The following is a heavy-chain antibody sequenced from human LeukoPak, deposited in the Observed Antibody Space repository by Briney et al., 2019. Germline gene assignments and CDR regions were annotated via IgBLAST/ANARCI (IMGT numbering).Heavy chain of an antibody. J-gene: IGHJ4*02. CDR1: GGSISSYY. V-gene: IGHV4-59*01. CDR3: ARHPPRGDGGLPFDY. D-gene: IGHD4-17*01. CDR2: IYSSGNT. Sequence: PSETLSLTCTVSGGSISSYYWSWIRQPPGKGLEWIGYIYSSGNTNYNPSLRSRVTISVDTSKNHFSLKLSSVTAADTAVYYYARHPPRGDGGLPFDYWGQGTLVTVSS.